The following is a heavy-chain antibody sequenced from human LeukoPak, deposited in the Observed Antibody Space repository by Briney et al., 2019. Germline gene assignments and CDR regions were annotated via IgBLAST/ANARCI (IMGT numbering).Heavy chain of an antibody. CDR2: IYYTGST. J-gene: IGHJ4*02. D-gene: IGHD6-19*01. Sequence: SDTLSLTCTVSGASISNYYWTWIRQPPGKGLEWIGYIYYTGSTNYNPTLKSRVTISVDTSKNQFSLELRSVTAADTAVYYCVRGQIAIAGISDYWGQGTLVTVSS. CDR3: VRGQIAIAGISDY. CDR1: GASISNYY. V-gene: IGHV4-59*07.